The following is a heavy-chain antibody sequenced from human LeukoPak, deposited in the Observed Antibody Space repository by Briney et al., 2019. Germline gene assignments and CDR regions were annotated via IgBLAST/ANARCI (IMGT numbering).Heavy chain of an antibody. Sequence: GGSLRLSCAASGFTFSSYWIHWVRQAPGKGLVWVSRINSDGSSTTYADSVKGRFTISRDNAKNSLYLQMNSLRAEDTSVYYCARHFFYGDYVGPFDYWGQGTRVTVSS. CDR2: INSDGSST. J-gene: IGHJ4*02. V-gene: IGHV3-74*01. CDR3: ARHFFYGDYVGPFDY. CDR1: GFTFSSYW. D-gene: IGHD4-17*01.